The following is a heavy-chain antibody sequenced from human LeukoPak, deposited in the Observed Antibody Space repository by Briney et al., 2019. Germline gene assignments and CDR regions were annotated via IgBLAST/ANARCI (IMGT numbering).Heavy chain of an antibody. CDR3: ARSDGYGLVGI. V-gene: IGHV4-59*01. CDR1: GGSISSYH. D-gene: IGHD3-10*01. J-gene: IGHJ3*02. Sequence: SETLSLTCTVSGGSISSYHWSRIREPPGKGLEWIGYIYYSGSTNYNPSLKSRVTISVDTSKNQFSLKLSSVTAADTAVYYCARSDGYGLVGIWGQGTMVTVSS. CDR2: IYYSGST.